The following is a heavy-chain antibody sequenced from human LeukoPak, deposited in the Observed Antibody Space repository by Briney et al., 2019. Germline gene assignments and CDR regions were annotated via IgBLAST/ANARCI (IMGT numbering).Heavy chain of an antibody. Sequence: GGSLRLSCAASGFTFSSYAMSWVRQAPGKGLEWVSAISGSGGSTYYADSVKGRFTISRDNSKNTLYLQMNSLRAEDTAVYYCARGSSSTLPMVRGVINRSYFDYWGQGTLVTVSS. CDR1: GFTFSSYA. J-gene: IGHJ4*02. V-gene: IGHV3-23*01. CDR2: ISGSGGST. D-gene: IGHD3-10*01. CDR3: ARGSSSTLPMVRGVINRSYFDY.